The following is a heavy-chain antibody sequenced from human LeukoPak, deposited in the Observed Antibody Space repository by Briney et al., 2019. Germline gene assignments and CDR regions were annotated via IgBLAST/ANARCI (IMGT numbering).Heavy chain of an antibody. CDR2: IYYSGST. D-gene: IGHD6-19*01. Sequence: SETLSLTCTVSGGSISSYYWSWIRQPPGKGLEWIGYIYYSGSTNYNPSLKSRVTISVDTSKNQSSLKLSSVTAADTAVYYRAGDSFGYSSLYSFDLWGRGTLVTVSS. J-gene: IGHJ2*01. CDR1: GGSISSYY. V-gene: IGHV4-59*12. CDR3: AGDSFGYSSLYSFDL.